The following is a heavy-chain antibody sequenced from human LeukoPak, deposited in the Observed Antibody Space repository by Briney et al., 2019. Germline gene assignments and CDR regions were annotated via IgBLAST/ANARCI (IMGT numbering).Heavy chain of an antibody. Sequence: GGSLRLSCAASGFTFSSYSMNWVRQAPGKGLEWVSSISGNKNYIYYADSVGGRFTISRDNARDSLFLQIDSLRAEHTGVYYCARDPHNPGPIDYWGQGTLVTVSS. J-gene: IGHJ4*02. V-gene: IGHV3-21*01. CDR1: GFTFSSYS. CDR2: ISGNKNYI. CDR3: ARDPHNPGPIDY.